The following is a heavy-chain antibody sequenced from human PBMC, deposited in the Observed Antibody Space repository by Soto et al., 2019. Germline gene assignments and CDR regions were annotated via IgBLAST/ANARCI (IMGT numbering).Heavy chain of an antibody. V-gene: IGHV3-23*01. CDR3: AKTPRVAVAQRYFDY. J-gene: IGHJ4*02. CDR1: GFTFSSYA. D-gene: IGHD6-19*01. Sequence: EVQLLESGGGLVQPGGSLRLSCAASGFTFSSYAMSWVRQAPGKGLEWVSAISGSGGSTYYADSVKGRFTISRDNSKNTLYLQMNSLIAEDTAVYYCAKTPRVAVAQRYFDYWGQGTLVTVSS. CDR2: ISGSGGST.